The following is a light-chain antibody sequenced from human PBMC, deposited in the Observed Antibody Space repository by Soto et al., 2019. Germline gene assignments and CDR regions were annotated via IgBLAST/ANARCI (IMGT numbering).Light chain of an antibody. CDR2: EVS. CDR3: SSYTSISTRV. Sequence: QSVLTQPPSASGSPGQSVTISCTGTSSDVGGYNYVSWYQQHPGEAPKVMIYEVSKRPSGVPDRFSGSKSGNTASLTVSGLQAEDEADYYCSSYTSISTRVFGTGTKVTVL. J-gene: IGLJ1*01. V-gene: IGLV2-8*01. CDR1: SSDVGGYNY.